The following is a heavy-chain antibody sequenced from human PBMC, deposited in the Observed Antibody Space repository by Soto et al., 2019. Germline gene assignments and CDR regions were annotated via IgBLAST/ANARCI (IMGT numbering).Heavy chain of an antibody. V-gene: IGHV3-23*01. J-gene: IGHJ4*02. CDR3: AKDIAVANSPDY. D-gene: IGHD6-19*01. Sequence: GSLRLSCAASGFTFSSYAMSWVRQAPGKGLEWVSAISGSGGSTYYADSVKGRFTISRDNSKNTLYLQMNSLRAEDTAVYYCAKDIAVANSPDYWGQGTLVTVSS. CDR1: GFTFSSYA. CDR2: ISGSGGST.